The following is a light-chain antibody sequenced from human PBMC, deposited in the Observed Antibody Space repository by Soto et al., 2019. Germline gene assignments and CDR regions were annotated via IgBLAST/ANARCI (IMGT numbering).Light chain of an antibody. Sequence: DIPLTQSPSFLSASVGDRVTITCRPSQAVPNNMAWYQQKPGKPPKLLIYEESTLHSGVPSRFSGRKSGTQFTLTIDSLQPEDSATYYCLQDYSFPLTFGGGTRVEIK. CDR1: QAVPNN. CDR3: LQDYSFPLT. J-gene: IGKJ4*01. V-gene: IGKV1-9*01. CDR2: EES.